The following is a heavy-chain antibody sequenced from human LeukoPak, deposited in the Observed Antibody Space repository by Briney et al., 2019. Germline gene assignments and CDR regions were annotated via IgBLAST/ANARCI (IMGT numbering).Heavy chain of an antibody. J-gene: IGHJ4*02. CDR3: ARGGESDSSCPFDY. V-gene: IGHV4-30-4*08. CDR2: THYSGIT. CDR1: GGSISSGDYY. D-gene: IGHD6-13*01. Sequence: PSQTLSLTCTVSGGSISSGDYYWSWIRQPPGKGLEWIGQTHYSGITYYSPSLKSRLTISVDTSKNQFSLKLSSVTAADTAVYYCARGGESDSSCPFDYWGQGTQVTVSS.